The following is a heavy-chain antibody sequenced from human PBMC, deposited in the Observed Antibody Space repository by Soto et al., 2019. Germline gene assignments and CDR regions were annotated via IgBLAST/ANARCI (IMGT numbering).Heavy chain of an antibody. CDR3: ARDLTAMLSY. V-gene: IGHV3-74*01. CDR1: GFTFNSYW. J-gene: IGHJ4*02. CDR2: INSDGSDT. D-gene: IGHD2-21*02. Sequence: LRLSCAASGFTFNSYWMHWVRQAPGKGLVWVSHINSDGSDTSYADSVKGRFTISRDNAKNSLYLQMNSLRDEDTAVYYCARDLTAMLSYWGQGTLVTVSS.